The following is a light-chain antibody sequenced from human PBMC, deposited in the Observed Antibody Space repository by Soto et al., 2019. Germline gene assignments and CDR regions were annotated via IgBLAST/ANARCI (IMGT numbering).Light chain of an antibody. CDR2: TGS. J-gene: IGKJ4*01. Sequence: DIQMTQSPSSVSASVGDRVSITCRASQGISNWLAWYQQKPGRAPKLLIYTGSSLQSGVPSRFSGTGSDTHFALTIISHQPEDVATYYFHQANSFPLPFGGAAKVEIK. CDR3: HQANSFPLP. V-gene: IGKV1-12*01. CDR1: QGISNW.